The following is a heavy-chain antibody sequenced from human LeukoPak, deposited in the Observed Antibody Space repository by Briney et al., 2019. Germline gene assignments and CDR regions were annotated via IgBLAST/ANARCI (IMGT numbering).Heavy chain of an antibody. D-gene: IGHD2-2*01. CDR3: AGSGYCSSTSCYVYGWFDP. CDR2: INPNSGGT. V-gene: IGHV1-2*02. Sequence: GASVKVSCKASGYTFTGYYMHWVRQAPGQGLEWMGWINPNSGGTNYAQKFQGRVTMTRDTSISTAYMELSRLRSDDTAVYCCAGSGYCSSTSCYVYGWFDPWGQGTLVTVSS. J-gene: IGHJ5*02. CDR1: GYTFTGYY.